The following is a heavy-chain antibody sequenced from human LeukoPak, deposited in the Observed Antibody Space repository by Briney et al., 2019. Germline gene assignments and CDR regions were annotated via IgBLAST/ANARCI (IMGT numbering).Heavy chain of an antibody. CDR2: IYYSGST. CDR3: ARVGERGSYSVSSYYYGMDV. V-gene: IGHV4-39*07. CDR1: GGSISSSSYY. D-gene: IGHD1-26*01. Sequence: SETLSLTCTVSGGSISSSSYYWGWIRQPPGEGLEWIGSIYYSGSTYYNPSLKSRVTISVDTSRNQFSLKLSSVTAADTAVYYCARVGERGSYSVSSYYYGMDVWGQGTTVTVSS. J-gene: IGHJ6*02.